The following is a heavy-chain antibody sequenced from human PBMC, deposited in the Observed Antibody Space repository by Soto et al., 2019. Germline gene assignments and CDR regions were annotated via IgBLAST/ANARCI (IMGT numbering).Heavy chain of an antibody. V-gene: IGHV4-59*01. CDR3: AREKYNWNDSDYYGMDV. CDR2: IYYSGST. Sequence: SETLSLTCTVSGGSISSYYWSWIRQPPGKGLEWIGYIYYSGSTNYNPSLKSRVTISVDTSKNQFSLKLSSVTAADTAVYYCAREKYNWNDSDYYGMDVWGQGTTVTVSS. J-gene: IGHJ6*02. D-gene: IGHD1-1*01. CDR1: GGSISSYY.